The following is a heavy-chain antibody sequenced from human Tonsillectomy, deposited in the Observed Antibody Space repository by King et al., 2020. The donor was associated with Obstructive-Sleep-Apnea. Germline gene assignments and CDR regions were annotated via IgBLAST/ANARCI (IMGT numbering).Heavy chain of an antibody. CDR2: ISYDGSNK. J-gene: IGHJ4*02. V-gene: IGHV3-30*18. CDR1: GFTFSSFG. CDR3: AKDRHGYSLIFDY. Sequence: VQLVESGGGVVQPGRSLRLSCAASGFTFSSFGMHWVRQAPGKGLEWVAVISYDGSNKYYTDSVKGRFTISRDNSKNTLYLQMNSLRAEDTAGYYCAKDRHGYSLIFDYWGQGTLVTVSS. D-gene: IGHD3-22*01.